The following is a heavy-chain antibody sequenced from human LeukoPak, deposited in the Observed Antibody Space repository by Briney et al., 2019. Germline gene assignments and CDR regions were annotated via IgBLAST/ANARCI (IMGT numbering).Heavy chain of an antibody. CDR2: VAYDSSYK. J-gene: IGHJ4*02. CDR1: GFTFSNYA. D-gene: IGHD3-10*01. V-gene: IGHV3-30*04. CDR3: AKDLNYGFDS. Sequence: GTSLRLSCAASGFTFSNYAMHWVRQAPGKGLEWAAGVAYDSSYKYYIDSVKGRFTISRDNSRNTLYLQMNSLRAEDTAVYYCAKDLNYGFDSWGQGTLVTV.